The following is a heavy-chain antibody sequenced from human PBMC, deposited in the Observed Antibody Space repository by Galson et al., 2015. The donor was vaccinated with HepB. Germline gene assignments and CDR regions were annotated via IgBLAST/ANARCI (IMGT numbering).Heavy chain of an antibody. CDR3: ARPLIYYDSTPNAFDI. D-gene: IGHD3-22*01. J-gene: IGHJ3*02. CDR2: IYPGDSDT. Sequence: QSGAEVKKPGESLKISCKGSGYSFTSYWIGWVRQMPGKGLEWMGIIYPGDSDTRYSPSFQGQVTISADKSISTAYLQWGSLKASDTAMYYCARPLIYYDSTPNAFDIWGQGTMVTVSS. V-gene: IGHV5-51*01. CDR1: GYSFTSYW.